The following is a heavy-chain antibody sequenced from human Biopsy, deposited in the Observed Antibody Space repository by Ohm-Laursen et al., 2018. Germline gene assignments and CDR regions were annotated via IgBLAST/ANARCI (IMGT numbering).Heavy chain of an antibody. V-gene: IGHV1-69*10. Sequence: SVKVSCNTSGYNFTGYYIHWVRQAPGQGLEWMGGIIAVSGLVNYAPKFQGRVSITADKSTTTAYMELSNLKSEDTAVYYCATPFQYYDSWGGYPPFDHWGQGTLVTVSS. D-gene: IGHD3-3*01. CDR2: IIAVSGLV. CDR3: ATPFQYYDSWGGYPPFDH. J-gene: IGHJ4*02. CDR1: GYNFTGYY.